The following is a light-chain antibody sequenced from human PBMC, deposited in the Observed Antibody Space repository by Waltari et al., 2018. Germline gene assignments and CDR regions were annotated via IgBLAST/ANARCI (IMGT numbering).Light chain of an antibody. CDR3: SSYTSSSTWV. Sequence: QSALTQPASVSGSPGQSINISCTGTSSDVGGYNYVVWYQQHPGKAPKLMIYDVSKRPSGVSNRFSGSKSGNTASLTISGLQAEDEADYYCSSYTSSSTWVFGGGTKLTVL. CDR1: SSDVGGYNY. J-gene: IGLJ3*02. CDR2: DVS. V-gene: IGLV2-14*01.